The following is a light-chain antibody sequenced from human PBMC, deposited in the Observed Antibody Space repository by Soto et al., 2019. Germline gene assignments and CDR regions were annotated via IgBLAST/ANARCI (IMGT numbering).Light chain of an antibody. CDR1: QSLLHSNGYNC. J-gene: IGKJ4*01. Sequence: DIVMTQSPLSLPVTPGEPASISCRSSQSLLHSNGYNCLDWYLQQPGQPPQLLIYLGSNRASWVPERYSGSGSGTDLTLKISRVEAADVGTYYCRQRLQTPLTFGGGTKVEIK. CDR3: RQRLQTPLT. V-gene: IGKV2-28*01. CDR2: LGS.